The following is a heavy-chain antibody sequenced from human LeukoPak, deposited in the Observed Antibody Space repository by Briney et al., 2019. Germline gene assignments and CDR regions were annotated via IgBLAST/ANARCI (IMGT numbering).Heavy chain of an antibody. CDR3: ARGVGSSSRYYYYGMDV. V-gene: IGHV4-34*01. CDR1: GGSFSGYY. Sequence: SETLSLTCAVYGGSFSGYYWSWIRHPPGKGLEWIGEINHSGSTNYNPSLKSRVTISVDTSKNQFSLKLSSVTAADTAVYYCARGVGSSSRYYYYGMDVWGQGTTVTVSS. D-gene: IGHD6-13*01. J-gene: IGHJ6*02. CDR2: INHSGST.